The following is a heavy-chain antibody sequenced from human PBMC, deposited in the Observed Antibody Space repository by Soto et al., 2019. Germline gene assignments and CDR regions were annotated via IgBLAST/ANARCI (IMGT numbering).Heavy chain of an antibody. CDR3: ARDLPPPAYCGGDFLYYYYGMDV. D-gene: IGHD2-21*02. Sequence: QVQLVQSGAEVKKPGSSVKVSCKASGGTFSSYAISWVRQAPGQGLEWMGGIIPIFGTANYAQKFQGRVTITAEESTSTAYMELSSLRSEDTAVYYCARDLPPPAYCGGDFLYYYYGMDVWGQGTTVTVSS. J-gene: IGHJ6*02. V-gene: IGHV1-69*01. CDR1: GGTFSSYA. CDR2: IIPIFGTA.